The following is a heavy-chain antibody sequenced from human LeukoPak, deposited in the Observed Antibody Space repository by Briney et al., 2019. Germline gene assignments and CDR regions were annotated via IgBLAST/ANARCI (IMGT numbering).Heavy chain of an antibody. J-gene: IGHJ4*02. CDR2: INPNSGGT. CDR3: ARGWLQFFNYFDY. V-gene: IGHV1-2*02. D-gene: IGHD5-24*01. CDR1: GYTFTGYY. Sequence: ASVKVSCKASGYTFTGYYMHWVRQAPGQGLELMGWINPNSGGTNYAQKFQGRVTMTRYTSISTAYMELSRLRSDDTAVYYCARGWLQFFNYFDYWGQGTLVTVSS.